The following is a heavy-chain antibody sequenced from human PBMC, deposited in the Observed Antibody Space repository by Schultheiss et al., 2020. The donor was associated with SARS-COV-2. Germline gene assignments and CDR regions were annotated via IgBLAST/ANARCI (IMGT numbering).Heavy chain of an antibody. CDR2: IWYDGSNK. D-gene: IGHD2-15*01. CDR1: GFTFSSYG. V-gene: IGHV3-33*01. J-gene: IGHJ6*02. Sequence: GGSLRLSCAASGFTFSSYGMHWVRQAPGKGLEWVAVIWYDGSNKYYADSVKGRFTISRDNSKNTLYLQMNSLRAEDTAVYYCASFTLLDDYYYYGMDVWGQGTTVTVSS. CDR3: ASFTLLDDYYYYGMDV.